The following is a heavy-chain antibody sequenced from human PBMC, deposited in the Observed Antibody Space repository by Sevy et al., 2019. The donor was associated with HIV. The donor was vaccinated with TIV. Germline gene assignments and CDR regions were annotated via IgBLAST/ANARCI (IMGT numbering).Heavy chain of an antibody. V-gene: IGHV3-23*01. CDR2: VSGSGGST. Sequence: GGSLRLSCAASGFPFSSYDMTWVRQAPGKGLEWVSSVSGSGGSTHFAESVKGRFTISRDNSKDTLYLQMNSLRAEDTAAYYCAKERPNSTSCYGICDYYGLDVWGQGTTVTVSS. D-gene: IGHD2-2*01. J-gene: IGHJ6*02. CDR1: GFPFSSYD. CDR3: AKERPNSTSCYGICDYYGLDV.